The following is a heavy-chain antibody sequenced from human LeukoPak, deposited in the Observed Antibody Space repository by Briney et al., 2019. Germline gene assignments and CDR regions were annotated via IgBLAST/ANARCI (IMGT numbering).Heavy chain of an antibody. J-gene: IGHJ6*02. Sequence: PGGSLRLSCAASGFTFSSYGMHWVRQAPGKGLEWVAVISYDGSNKYYADSVKGRFTISRDNSKNTLYLQMNSLRAEDTAVYYCAKELWGGTREQQLVRGWGVVGHYGMDVWGQGTTVTVSS. CDR3: AKELWGGTREQQLVRGWGVVGHYGMDV. CDR1: GFTFSSYG. CDR2: ISYDGSNK. D-gene: IGHD6-13*01. V-gene: IGHV3-30*18.